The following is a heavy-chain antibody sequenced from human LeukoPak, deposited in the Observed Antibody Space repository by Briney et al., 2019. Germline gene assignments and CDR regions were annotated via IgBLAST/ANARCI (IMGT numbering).Heavy chain of an antibody. CDR2: INPNSGGT. V-gene: IGHV1-2*02. CDR3: ARDNLYYGSDY. J-gene: IGHJ4*02. CDR1: GYTFTGYY. Sequence: ASVKVSCKASGYTFTGYYMHWVRQAPGQGLEWMGWINPNSGGTNYAQILQGRVTLTTDTSTSTAYMELRSLTSDDTAVYYCARDNLYYGSDYWGQGTLVTVSS. D-gene: IGHD3-3*01.